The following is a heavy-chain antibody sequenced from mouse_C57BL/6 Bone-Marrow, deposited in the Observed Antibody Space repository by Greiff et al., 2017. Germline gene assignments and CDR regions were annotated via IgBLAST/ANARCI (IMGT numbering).Heavy chain of an antibody. CDR1: GYAFSSSW. V-gene: IGHV1-82*01. Sequence: QVQLQQSGPELVKPGASVKISCKASGYAFSSSWMNWVKQRPGKGLEWIGRIYPGDGDTNYNGKFKGKATLTADKSSSTAYMQLSSLTSEDSAVYFCARVITTVVASFDYWGQGTTLTVSS. D-gene: IGHD1-1*01. J-gene: IGHJ2*01. CDR3: ARVITTVVASFDY. CDR2: IYPGDGDT.